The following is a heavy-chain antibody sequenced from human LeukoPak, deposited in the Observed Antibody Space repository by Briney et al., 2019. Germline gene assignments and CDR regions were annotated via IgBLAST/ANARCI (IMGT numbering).Heavy chain of an antibody. D-gene: IGHD3-10*01. CDR3: ASPPPENVLLWFGGSA. CDR1: GFAFGMYT. J-gene: IGHJ5*02. CDR2: ISGSGAST. Sequence: GGSLRLSCAVSGFAFGMYTMSWVRQAPGKGLEWVSGISGSGASTYYADSVKGRFPISRDNSKNTLYLQMNSLRVEDTAVYYCASPPPENVLLWFGGSAWGQGTLVTVSS. V-gene: IGHV3-23*01.